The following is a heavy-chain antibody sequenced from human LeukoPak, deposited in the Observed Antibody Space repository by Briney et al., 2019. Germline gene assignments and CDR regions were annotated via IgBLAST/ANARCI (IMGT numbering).Heavy chain of an antibody. CDR3: ARAWPWYDP. CDR1: GFTFTDYA. CDR2: ISGSGGTT. V-gene: IGHV3-23*01. Sequence: GGSVRLSCAACGFTFTDYAMTWVRQAPGKGLEWVSAISGSGGTTHYAESVKGRYTISRDNSKTTLYLQMNSLRAEDTAVYYCARAWPWYDPWGQGTLVTVSS. J-gene: IGHJ5*02.